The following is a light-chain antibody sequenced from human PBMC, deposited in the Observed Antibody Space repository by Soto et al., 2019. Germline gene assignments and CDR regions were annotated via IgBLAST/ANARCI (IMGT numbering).Light chain of an antibody. CDR2: GAS. CDR1: QSVCSN. Sequence: EIVMTQSPATLSVSPGERATLSCRASQSVCSNLAWYQQKPGQAPRLLIYGASTRATGIPARFSGSGSGTEFTLTISSLQSEDFAVYYCQQYNNWPPGTFGPGTKVDIK. V-gene: IGKV3-15*01. CDR3: QQYNNWPPGT. J-gene: IGKJ3*01.